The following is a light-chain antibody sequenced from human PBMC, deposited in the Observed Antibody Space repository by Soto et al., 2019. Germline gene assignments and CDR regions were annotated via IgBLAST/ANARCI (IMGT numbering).Light chain of an antibody. V-gene: IGKV1-5*01. J-gene: IGKJ1*01. Sequence: DLKINQSPSNVAAYVKDSVTMTCRASQSITTWLARYQQRPGKAPKLLIYDVSSLQSGVPSRFSGSGSGTEFTLTISSLQPDDFAPYYCQHYKMDSPWTFGQGTKVDIK. CDR2: DVS. CDR3: QHYKMDSPWT. CDR1: QSITTW.